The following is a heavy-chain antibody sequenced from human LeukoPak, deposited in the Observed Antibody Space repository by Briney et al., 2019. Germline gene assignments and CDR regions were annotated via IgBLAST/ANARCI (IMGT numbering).Heavy chain of an antibody. D-gene: IGHD2-21*02. CDR3: ARGHCGGDCFFPVDY. J-gene: IGHJ4*02. CDR2: ISSSSGTI. V-gene: IGHV3-48*02. Sequence: HSGRSLRLSCTASGFTFSSYSMNWVRQAPGKGLEWVSYISSSSGTIYYADSVKGRFTISRDNAKNSLYLQMNSLRDEDTAVYYCARGHCGGDCFFPVDYWGQGTLVTVSS. CDR1: GFTFSSYS.